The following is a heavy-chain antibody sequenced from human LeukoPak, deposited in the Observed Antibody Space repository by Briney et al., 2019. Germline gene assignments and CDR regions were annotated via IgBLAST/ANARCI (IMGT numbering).Heavy chain of an antibody. CDR3: AGHDSSGYYPDY. CDR2: ISAYNGNT. J-gene: IGHJ4*02. V-gene: IGHV1-18*01. CDR1: GYTFTSYG. D-gene: IGHD3-22*01. Sequence: ASVKVSCKASGYTFTSYGISWVRQAPGQGLEWMGWISAYNGNTNYAQKLQGRVTMTIDTSTSTAYMELRSLRSDDTAVYYCAGHDSSGYYPDYWGQGTLVTVSS.